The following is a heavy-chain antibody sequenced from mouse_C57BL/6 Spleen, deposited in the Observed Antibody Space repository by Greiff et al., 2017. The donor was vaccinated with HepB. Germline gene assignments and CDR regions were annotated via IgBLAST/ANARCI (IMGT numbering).Heavy chain of an antibody. D-gene: IGHD2-4*01. CDR1: GFTFSSYG. V-gene: IGHV5-6*01. CDR2: ISSGGSYT. CDR3: ARDDYGRVMDY. J-gene: IGHJ4*01. Sequence: EVNVVESGGDLVKPGGSLKLSCAASGFTFSSYGMSWVRQTPDKRLEWVATISSGGSYTYYPDSVKGRFTISRDNDKNTLYLQRSSLKSEDTAMYYCARDDYGRVMDYWGQGASVTVSS.